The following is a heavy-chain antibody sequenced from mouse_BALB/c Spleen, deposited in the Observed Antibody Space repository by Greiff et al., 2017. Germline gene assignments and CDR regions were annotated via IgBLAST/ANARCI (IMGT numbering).Heavy chain of an antibody. V-gene: IGHV5-12-2*01. CDR2: ISNGGGST. CDR3: ARGHYYGSSPYFDY. D-gene: IGHD1-1*01. CDR1: GFTFSSYT. Sequence: EVKLVESGGGLVQPGGSLKLSCAASGFTFSSYTMSWVRQTPEKRLEWVAYISNGGGSTYYPDTVKGRFTISRDNAKNTLYLQMSSLKSEDTAMYYCARGHYYGSSPYFDYWGQGTLVTVSA. J-gene: IGHJ3*01.